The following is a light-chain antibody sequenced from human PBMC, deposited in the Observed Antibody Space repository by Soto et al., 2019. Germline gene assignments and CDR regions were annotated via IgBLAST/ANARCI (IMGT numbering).Light chain of an antibody. CDR2: EDN. J-gene: IGLJ2*01. Sequence: NFMLTQPHSVSESPGKTVTISCTRSSGSIASNYVQWYQQRPGSSPTTVIYEDNQRPSGVPDRFSGSIDSSSNSASLTISGLQPADEADYYCQSYDSSNHVVFGGGTKLTVL. V-gene: IGLV6-57*01. CDR3: QSYDSSNHVV. CDR1: SGSIASNY.